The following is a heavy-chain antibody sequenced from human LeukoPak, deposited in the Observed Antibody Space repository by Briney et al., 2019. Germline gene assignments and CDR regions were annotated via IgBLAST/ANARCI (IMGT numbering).Heavy chain of an antibody. CDR3: ARARTGYSFGYAFDF. D-gene: IGHD5-18*01. CDR1: RFTFSSYA. J-gene: IGHJ4*02. Sequence: RAGGSLRLSCAASRFTFSSYAMSWVRQAPGKGLEWVSAISAGGGSTYYADSVRGRFTISRDNAKNSLYLQMNSLRGEDTALYYCARARTGYSFGYAFDFWGQGTLVTVSS. CDR2: ISAGGGST. V-gene: IGHV3-23*01.